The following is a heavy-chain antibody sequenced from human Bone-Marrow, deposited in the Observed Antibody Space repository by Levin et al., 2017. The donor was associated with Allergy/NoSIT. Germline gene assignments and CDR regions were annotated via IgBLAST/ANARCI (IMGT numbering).Heavy chain of an antibody. CDR2: INQDGSEE. CDR3: ARDEDWFDS. J-gene: IGHJ5*01. CDR1: GFSFSTSW. V-gene: IGHV3-7*01. Sequence: GGSLRLSCVASGFSFSTSWMSWIRQAPGKGLEWVANINQDGSEENYVDSVKGRISISRDNAKTSVYLQMSSLRVEDTATYYCARDEDWFDSWGQGSLVTVSS.